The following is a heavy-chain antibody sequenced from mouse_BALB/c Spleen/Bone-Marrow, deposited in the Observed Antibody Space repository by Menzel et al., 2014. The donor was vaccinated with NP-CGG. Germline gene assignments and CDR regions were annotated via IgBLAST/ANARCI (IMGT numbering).Heavy chain of an antibody. CDR2: INSNGGST. D-gene: IGHD1-1*01. V-gene: IGHV5-6-3*01. CDR3: ARDYYGSSFDY. Sequence: EVKVEESGGGLVQPGGSLKLSCAASGFTFSSYGMSWVRQTPDKRLELVATINSNGGSTYYPDSVKGRFTISRDNAKNTLYLQMSSLKSEDTAKYYCARDYYGSSFDYWGQGTSLTVSS. J-gene: IGHJ2*02. CDR1: GFTFSSYG.